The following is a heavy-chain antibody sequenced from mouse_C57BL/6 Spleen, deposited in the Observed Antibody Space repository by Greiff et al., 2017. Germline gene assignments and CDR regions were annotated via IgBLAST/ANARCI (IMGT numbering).Heavy chain of an antibody. CDR2: IYPGDGDT. CDR1: GYAFSSSW. V-gene: IGHV1-82*01. D-gene: IGHD2-3*01. CDR3: ARELGWLLDY. J-gene: IGHJ2*01. Sequence: VQLQQSGPELVQPGASVKISCKASGYAFSSSWMNWVKQRPGKGLEWIGRIYPGDGDTNYNGKFKGKATLTADKSSSTAYMQLSSLTSEDSAVYFCARELGWLLDYWGQGTTLTVSS.